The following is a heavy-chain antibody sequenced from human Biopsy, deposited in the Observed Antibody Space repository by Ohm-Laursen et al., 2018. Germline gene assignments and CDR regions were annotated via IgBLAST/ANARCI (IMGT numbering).Heavy chain of an antibody. V-gene: IGHV1-2*02. D-gene: IGHD6-19*01. J-gene: IGHJ4*02. CDR3: TRDRGITVAGTLGFNFDY. CDR1: GYSFTSYY. CDR2: INPNSGGT. Sequence: GSSVKVSCKVSGYSFTSYYMHWVRQAPGQGLEWMGWINPNSGGTNYAQKFQGRVTMTRDTSISTAYMDLSGLRSDDTAVYYCTRDRGITVAGTLGFNFDYWGQGTLVTVSS.